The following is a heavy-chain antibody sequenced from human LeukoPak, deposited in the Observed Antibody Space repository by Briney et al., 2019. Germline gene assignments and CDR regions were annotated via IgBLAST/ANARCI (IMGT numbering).Heavy chain of an antibody. CDR3: AKEYSGYDFDY. Sequence: GGSLRLSCAASGFALRSYDMSWVRQAPGKGLEWVAATSGSGVNSYYADSVRGRFTISRDNSQNTLYLQMDSLRAEDTALYYCAKEYSGYDFDYWGQGTLVTVSS. J-gene: IGHJ4*02. CDR2: TSGSGVNS. D-gene: IGHD5-12*01. CDR1: GFALRSYD. V-gene: IGHV3-23*01.